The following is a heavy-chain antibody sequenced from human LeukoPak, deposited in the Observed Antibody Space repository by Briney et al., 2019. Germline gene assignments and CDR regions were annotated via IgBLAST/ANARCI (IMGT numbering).Heavy chain of an antibody. J-gene: IGHJ4*02. CDR2: ISSSSSYI. Sequence: PGGSLRLSCAASGFTFSSYSMNWVRQAPGKGLEWVSSISSSSSYIYYADSVKGRFTISRDNAKNSLYLQMNSLRAEDTAVYYCARDEWLRLSSLDYWGQGTLVTVSS. D-gene: IGHD5-12*01. CDR3: ARDEWLRLSSLDY. V-gene: IGHV3-21*01. CDR1: GFTFSSYS.